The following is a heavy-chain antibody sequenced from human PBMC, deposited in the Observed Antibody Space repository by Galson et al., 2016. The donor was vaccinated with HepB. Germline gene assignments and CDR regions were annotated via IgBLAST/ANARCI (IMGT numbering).Heavy chain of an antibody. J-gene: IGHJ4*02. CDR2: IYPGDSDT. CDR3: ARRGIAVAGRGVIDY. V-gene: IGHV5-51*01. CDR1: AYSFTSYW. Sequence: SGAEVKKPGESLRISCKGSAYSFTSYWIGWVRQMPGKGLEWMAMIYPGDSDTRYSPSFQGQVTISADKSISTAYLQWSSLKASDTAMYYCARRGIAVAGRGVIDYWGQGTLVTVSS. D-gene: IGHD6-19*01.